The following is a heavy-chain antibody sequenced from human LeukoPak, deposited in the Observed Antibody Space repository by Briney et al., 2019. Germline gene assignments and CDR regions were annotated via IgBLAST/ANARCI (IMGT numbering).Heavy chain of an antibody. Sequence: SGESLKISCKGSGYSFTSYWIGWVRQMPGKGLEWMGIIYPGDSATRYSPSFQGQVTISADKSISTAYLQWSSLKASDTAMYYCARHYLGRRYCSGGSCHYYFDYWGQGTLVTVSS. CDR2: IYPGDSAT. V-gene: IGHV5-51*01. D-gene: IGHD2-15*01. CDR3: ARHYLGRRYCSGGSCHYYFDY. J-gene: IGHJ4*02. CDR1: GYSFTSYW.